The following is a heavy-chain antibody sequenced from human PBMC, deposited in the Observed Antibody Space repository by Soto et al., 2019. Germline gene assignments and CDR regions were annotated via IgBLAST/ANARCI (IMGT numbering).Heavy chain of an antibody. CDR1: GGSISIGGYY. Sequence: QVELQESGPGLVKPSQTLSLTCTFSGGSISIGGYYWSWIRQHPGKGREWIGYIYYSGSTYYNPSLNSRVTLSVHTSKNQFSRKLISVTAAETAVYYCARGLSSTSPSPGGYWGPGSLVTVSS. CDR3: ARGLSSTSPSPGGY. J-gene: IGHJ4*02. CDR2: IYYSGST. V-gene: IGHV4-31*03. D-gene: IGHD2-2*01.